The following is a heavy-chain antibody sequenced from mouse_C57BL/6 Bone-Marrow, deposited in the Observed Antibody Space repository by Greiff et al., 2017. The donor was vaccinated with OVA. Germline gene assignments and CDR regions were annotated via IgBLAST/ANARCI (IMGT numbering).Heavy chain of an antibody. Sequence: VQLQQSGPELVKPGASVKISCKASGYAFSSSWMNWVKQRPGKGLEWIGRIYPGDGDTNYNGKFKGKATLTADKSSSTAYMQLSSLTSEDSAVYFCASRITTVDYWGQGTTLTVSS. CDR1: GYAFSSSW. CDR3: ASRITTVDY. D-gene: IGHD1-1*01. J-gene: IGHJ2*01. CDR2: IYPGDGDT. V-gene: IGHV1-82*01.